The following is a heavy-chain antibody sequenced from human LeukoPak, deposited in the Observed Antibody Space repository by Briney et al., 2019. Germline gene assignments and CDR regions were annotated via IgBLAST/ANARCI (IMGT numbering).Heavy chain of an antibody. Sequence: PGGSLRLSCAASGFTFSSYSMNWVRQAPGKGLEWVSAISGSGGSTYYADSVKGRFTISRDNSKNTLYLQMNSLRAEDTAVYYCAKEEGYRIRPFDYWGQGTLVTVSS. J-gene: IGHJ4*02. CDR3: AKEEGYRIRPFDY. CDR1: GFTFSSYS. D-gene: IGHD5-24*01. V-gene: IGHV3-23*01. CDR2: ISGSGGST.